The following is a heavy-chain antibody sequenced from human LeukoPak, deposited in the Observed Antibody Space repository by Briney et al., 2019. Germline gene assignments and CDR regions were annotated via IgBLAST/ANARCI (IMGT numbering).Heavy chain of an antibody. J-gene: IGHJ4*02. CDR2: INPSSGST. V-gene: IGHV1-46*01. CDR1: GYIFTSYY. Sequence: ASVKVSCKVSGYIFTSYYMHWVRRAPGQGLEWMGIINPSSGSTSYAQKFQDRVKMTRDTSRSTVYMELSSLRSEDTAVYYCARRAGDHYYFDYWGQGTLVTVSS. CDR3: ARRAGDHYYFDY. D-gene: IGHD7-27*01.